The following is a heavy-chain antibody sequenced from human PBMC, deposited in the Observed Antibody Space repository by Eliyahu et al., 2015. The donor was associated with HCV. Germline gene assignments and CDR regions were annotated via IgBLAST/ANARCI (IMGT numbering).Heavy chain of an antibody. CDR3: AGRHCANGVCAFDY. J-gene: IGHJ4*02. V-gene: IGHV3-21*04. CDR1: GFTFSSYX. CDR2: ISTSGSYE. D-gene: IGHD2-8*01. Sequence: EVQLVESGGGLVTPGGSLRLSCAASGFTFSSYXMAWVRQAPGEGLEWVSSISTSGSYEYHADSVKGRFTISRDNAKNSLYLQMNSLRAEDTAIYYCAGRHCANGVCAFDYWGQGTLVTVSS.